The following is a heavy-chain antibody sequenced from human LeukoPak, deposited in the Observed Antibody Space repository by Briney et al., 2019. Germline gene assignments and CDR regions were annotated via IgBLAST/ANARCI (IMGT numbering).Heavy chain of an antibody. D-gene: IGHD2-2*01. CDR3: ARRAQYCPSSSCLLY. CDR1: GFTFSTYA. CDR2: ISGSGGTA. Sequence: PGGSLRLSCTASGFTFSTYAMTWVRLAPGRGPEWVSTISGSGGTAYYADSVKGLFTISRDNSKNTLYLQMSNVRAEDTAVYFCARRAQYCPSSSCLLYWGQGTLVTVSS. V-gene: IGHV3-23*01. J-gene: IGHJ4*02.